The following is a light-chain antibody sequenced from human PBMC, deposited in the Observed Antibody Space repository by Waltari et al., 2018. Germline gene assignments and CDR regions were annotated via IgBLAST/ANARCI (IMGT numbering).Light chain of an antibody. Sequence: QSALTQPASVSGSPGQSITISCTGTSSDICTYNYVSWYQQHPGKAPKLMIYAVSNRPSGVCNRFSASKSGNTASLTISGLQAEDEADYYCSSYTSTDTWVFGGGTKLTVL. CDR3: SSYTSTDTWV. CDR2: AVS. J-gene: IGLJ3*02. CDR1: SSDICTYNY. V-gene: IGLV2-14*03.